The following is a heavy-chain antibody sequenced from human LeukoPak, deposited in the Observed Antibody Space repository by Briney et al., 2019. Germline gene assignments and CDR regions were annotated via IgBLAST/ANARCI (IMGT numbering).Heavy chain of an antibody. CDR2: IYYSGST. CDR3: ARDKKGASCYDY. V-gene: IGHV4-59*01. J-gene: IGHJ4*02. Sequence: SETLSPTCTVSGDSMSSYYWSWIRQPPGKGLEWIGYIYYSGSTKYNPSLKSRVTISVDTSKNQFSMKLSSVTATDTAVYYCARDKKGASCYDYWGQGTLVTVSS. D-gene: IGHD2-2*01. CDR1: GDSMSSYY.